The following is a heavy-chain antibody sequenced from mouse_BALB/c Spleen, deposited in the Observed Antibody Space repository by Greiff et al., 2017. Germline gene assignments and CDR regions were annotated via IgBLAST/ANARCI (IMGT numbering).Heavy chain of an antibody. CDR1: GFNIKDTY. V-gene: IGHV14-3*02. CDR3: ARGGWGNYWYFDV. J-gene: IGHJ1*01. CDR2: IDPANGNT. D-gene: IGHD2-1*01. Sequence: EVMLVESGAELVKPGASVKLSCTASGFNIKDTYMHWVKQRPEQGLEWIGRIDPANGNTKYDPKFQGKATITADTSSNTAYLQLISLTSEDTAVYYCARGGWGNYWYFDVWGAGTTVTVSS.